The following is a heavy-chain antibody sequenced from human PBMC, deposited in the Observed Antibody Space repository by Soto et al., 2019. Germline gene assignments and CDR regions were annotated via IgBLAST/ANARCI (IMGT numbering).Heavy chain of an antibody. V-gene: IGHV3-30*03. Sequence: QVQLVESGGGVVQPGTSLRLSCAASGFTFRSHGMHWVRQVPGKGLEWVAAISNDGRRKYYADSVKGRFSISRDNSEKKMYLQMNSLSAEDTALYYCARYQGGFFDPWGQGTLVTVSS. CDR3: ARYQGGFFDP. J-gene: IGHJ5*02. D-gene: IGHD3-16*02. CDR2: ISNDGRRK. CDR1: GFTFRSHG.